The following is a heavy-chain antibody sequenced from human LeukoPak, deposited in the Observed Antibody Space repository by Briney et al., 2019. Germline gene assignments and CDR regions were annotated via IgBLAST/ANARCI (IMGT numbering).Heavy chain of an antibody. D-gene: IGHD3-9*01. J-gene: IGHJ4*02. CDR3: ARGLRYFDWLLSPLDY. CDR1: GYTFTSYD. V-gene: IGHV1-8*01. Sequence: ASVKVSCKASGYTFTSYDINWVRQATGQGLEWMGWMNPNGGNTGYAQKFQGRVTMTRNTSISTAYMELSSLRSEDTAVYYCARGLRYFDWLLSPLDYWGQGTLVTVSS. CDR2: MNPNGGNT.